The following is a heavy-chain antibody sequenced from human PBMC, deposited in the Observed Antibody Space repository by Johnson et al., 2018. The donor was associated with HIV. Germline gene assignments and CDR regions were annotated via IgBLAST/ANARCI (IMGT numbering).Heavy chain of an antibody. Sequence: VQLVESGGGVVRPGGSLRLSCAASGFTFDDYGMSWVRQAPGKGLEWVSGINSDGSSSDYADSVKGRFTISRDNSRNTLELQMNSLRAEDTAVYYCATRDPTYRPGAFDLWGQGTMVTVSS. CDR3: ATRDPTYRPGAFDL. D-gene: IGHD1-14*01. V-gene: IGHV3-20*04. J-gene: IGHJ3*01. CDR2: INSDGSSS. CDR1: GFTFDDYG.